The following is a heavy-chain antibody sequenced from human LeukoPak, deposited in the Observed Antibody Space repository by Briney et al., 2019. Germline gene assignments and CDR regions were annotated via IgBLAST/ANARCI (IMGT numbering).Heavy chain of an antibody. D-gene: IGHD3-22*01. CDR3: TRRYNYDSSGYYYVRDAFDI. V-gene: IGHV3-49*04. CDR1: GFTFGDYV. Sequence: SGWSLRLSCTASGFTFGDYVMSWVRQAPGKGLEWVGFIRSKAYGGTTKNAASVKGRFTISRDDSRSIAYLQMNSLKTEDTAVYYCTRRYNYDSSGYYYVRDAFDIWGQGTMVTVSS. J-gene: IGHJ3*02. CDR2: IRSKAYGGTT.